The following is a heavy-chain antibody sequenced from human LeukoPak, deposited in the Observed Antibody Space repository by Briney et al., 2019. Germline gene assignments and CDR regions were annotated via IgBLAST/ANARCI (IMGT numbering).Heavy chain of an antibody. D-gene: IGHD1-26*01. CDR1: GGSISSHY. J-gene: IGHJ4*02. Sequence: PSETLSLTCTVSGGSISSHYWSWIRQPPGKGLEWIGYIYYSGSTYYNPSLKSRVTISVDTSKNQFSLKLSSVTAADTAVYYCARSDSELFDYWGQGTLVTVSS. CDR2: IYYSGST. CDR3: ARSDSELFDY. V-gene: IGHV4-59*11.